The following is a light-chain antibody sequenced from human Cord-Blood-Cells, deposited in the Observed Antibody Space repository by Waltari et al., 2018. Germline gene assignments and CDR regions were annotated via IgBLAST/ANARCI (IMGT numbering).Light chain of an antibody. CDR1: QSVSSSY. V-gene: IGKV3-20*01. CDR2: GAS. CDR3: QQYGSSPFT. Sequence: EIVLTQSPGTLSLSPGERATLSCRASQSVSSSYLAWYQQKPGQAPRLLIYGASSRATGSPHRLSGSGSGTDFTLTISRLEPEDFAVYYCQQYGSSPFTFGPGTKVDI. J-gene: IGKJ3*01.